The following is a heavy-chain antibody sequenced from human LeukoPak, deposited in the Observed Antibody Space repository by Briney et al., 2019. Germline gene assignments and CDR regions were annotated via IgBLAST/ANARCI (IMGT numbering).Heavy chain of an antibody. CDR2: INPNSGGT. CDR3: ARSGCSSTSCYTAYYYGMDV. D-gene: IGHD2-2*02. J-gene: IGHJ6*02. CDR1: GYTFTGYY. V-gene: IGHV1-2*02. Sequence: ASVKVSCKASGYTFTGYYMHWVRQAPGQGLEWMGWINPNSGGTNYAQKFQGRVTMTRDTSINTAYMELSRLRSDDTAVYYCARSGCSSTSCYTAYYYGMDVWGQGTTVTVSS.